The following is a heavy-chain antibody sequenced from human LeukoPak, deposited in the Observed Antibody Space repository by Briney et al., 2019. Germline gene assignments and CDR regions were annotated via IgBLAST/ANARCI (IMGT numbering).Heavy chain of an antibody. CDR3: ARGMYYDSSGSRNFDY. Sequence: ASVKVSCKASGYTFTGYYMHWVRQAPGQGLEWMGRINPNSGGTNYAQKFQGRVTMTRDTSISTAYMELSGLRSDDTAVYYCARGMYYDSSGSRNFDYWGQGTLVTVSS. CDR1: GYTFTGYY. V-gene: IGHV1-2*06. D-gene: IGHD3-22*01. J-gene: IGHJ4*02. CDR2: INPNSGGT.